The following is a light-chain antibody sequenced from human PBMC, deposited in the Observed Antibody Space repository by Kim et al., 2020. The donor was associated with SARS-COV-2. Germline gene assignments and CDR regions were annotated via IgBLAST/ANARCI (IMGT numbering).Light chain of an antibody. CDR1: SLRSYY. CDR2: GKN. Sequence: SSELTQDPAVSVALGQTVRIPCPGDSLRSYYATWYQQKPGQAPIILIYGKNNRPSGIPDRFSGSRSGNTASLTITGTQAGDEADYYCNSRDTNAIVLFGGGTQLTVL. V-gene: IGLV3-19*01. CDR3: NSRDTNAIVL. J-gene: IGLJ2*01.